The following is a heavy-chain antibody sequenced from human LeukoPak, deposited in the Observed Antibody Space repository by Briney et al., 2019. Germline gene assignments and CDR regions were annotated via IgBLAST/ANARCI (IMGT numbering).Heavy chain of an antibody. J-gene: IGHJ3*01. D-gene: IGHD5-24*01. CDR1: GFTFSDSA. V-gene: IGHV3-23*01. Sequence: PGGSLRLSCAASGFTFSDSAMTWVRQAPGNGLDWVSLISVSGANSYYADSVKGRFTISRDNSNDTLFLQMNSLRAEDTAIYYCARDIQLSTWGLGTMVTVSS. CDR3: ARDIQLST. CDR2: ISVSGANS.